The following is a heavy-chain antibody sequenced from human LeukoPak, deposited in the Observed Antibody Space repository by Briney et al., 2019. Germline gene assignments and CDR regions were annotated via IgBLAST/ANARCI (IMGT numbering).Heavy chain of an antibody. V-gene: IGHV6-1*01. J-gene: IGHJ2*01. CDR2: TYYRSKWYN. CDR3: ARAVGATWDWYFDL. CDR1: GDSVSSNSAA. D-gene: IGHD1-26*01. Sequence: SQTLSLTCAISGDSVSSNSAAWNWIRQSPSRGLEWLGSTYYRSKWYNDYAVSVKSRITINPDTSKNQFSLQLNSVTPEDTAVYYCARAVGATWDWYFDLWGRGTLVTVSS.